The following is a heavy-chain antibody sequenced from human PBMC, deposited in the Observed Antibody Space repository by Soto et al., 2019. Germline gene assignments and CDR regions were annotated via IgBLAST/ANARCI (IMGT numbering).Heavy chain of an antibody. Sequence: PSQTLSLTCDISGDSVSSNRGAWTWIRQSPSRGLDWLGRTYYRSKWYNEYGLSVKSRITINADTCKNQFSLRLNSVTAADTAVYYCARRLYYDSSGFEGGGMEVWGQGTTVTLSS. CDR2: TYYRSKWYN. D-gene: IGHD3-22*01. CDR3: ARRLYYDSSGFEGGGMEV. V-gene: IGHV6-1*01. CDR1: GDSVSSNRGA. J-gene: IGHJ6*01.